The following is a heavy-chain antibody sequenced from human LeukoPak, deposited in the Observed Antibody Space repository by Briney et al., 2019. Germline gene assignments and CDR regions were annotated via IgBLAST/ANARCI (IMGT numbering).Heavy chain of an antibody. CDR3: AHSAYYYDSSGYYGAAEYFQH. CDR2: IYWDDDK. J-gene: IGHJ1*01. CDR1: GFSLSASGVG. D-gene: IGHD3-22*01. Sequence: KESGPTLVKPTQTLTLTCTFSGFSLSASGVGVGWIRQPPGKALEWLALIYWDDDKRYSPSLKSRLTITKDTSKNQVVLTMTNMDPVDTATYYCAHSAYYYDSSGYYGAAEYFQHWGQGTLVTVSS. V-gene: IGHV2-5*02.